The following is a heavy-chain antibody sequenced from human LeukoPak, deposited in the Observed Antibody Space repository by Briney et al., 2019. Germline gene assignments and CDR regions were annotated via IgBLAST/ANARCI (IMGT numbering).Heavy chain of an antibody. Sequence: ASVKVSCKASGYRFISNYIQWVRQAPGLGPEWMGWMHPGNGNTRYAEKFQGRVAMTRDTSINTAYLDLSSLRSDDTAVYYCAREGSYCVGGDCYSFDFWGQGTLITVSS. CDR3: AREGSYCVGGDCYSFDF. D-gene: IGHD2-21*02. V-gene: IGHV1-2*02. J-gene: IGHJ4*02. CDR2: MHPGNGNT. CDR1: GYRFISNY.